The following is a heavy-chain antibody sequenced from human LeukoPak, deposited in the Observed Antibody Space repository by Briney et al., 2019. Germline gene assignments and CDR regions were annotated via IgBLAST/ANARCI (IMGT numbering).Heavy chain of an antibody. CDR3: ARGFWSGYYIY. V-gene: IGHV4-34*01. J-gene: IGHJ4*02. D-gene: IGHD3-3*01. CDR2: INHSGST. CDR1: GGSFSGYY. Sequence: SETLSLTCAVYGGSFSGYYWSWIRQPPGKGLEWIGEINHSGSTNYNPSLKSRVTISVDTSKNQFSLKLSSVTAADTAVYYCARGFWSGYYIYWGQGTLVTVSS.